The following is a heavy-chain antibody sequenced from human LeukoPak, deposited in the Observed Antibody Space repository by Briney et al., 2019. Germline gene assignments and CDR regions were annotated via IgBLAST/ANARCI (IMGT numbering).Heavy chain of an antibody. V-gene: IGHV3-11*01. D-gene: IGHD5-24*01. Sequence: GGSLRLSCAASGFTFSDYYMSWIRQAPGKGLEWVSYISSSGSTIYYADSVKGRFTISRDNAKNSLYLQMNSPRAEDTAVYYCARGPRDGYQSRIYYYYYYMDVWGKGTTVTISS. CDR1: GFTFSDYY. J-gene: IGHJ6*03. CDR3: ARGPRDGYQSRIYYYYYYMDV. CDR2: ISSSGSTI.